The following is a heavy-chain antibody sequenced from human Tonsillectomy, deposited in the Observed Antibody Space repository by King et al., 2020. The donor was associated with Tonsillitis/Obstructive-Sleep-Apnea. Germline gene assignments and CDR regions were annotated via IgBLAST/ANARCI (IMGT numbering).Heavy chain of an antibody. CDR1: GYTFTGYY. D-gene: IGHD3-16*01. Sequence: QLVQSGSEVKKPGASVKVSCKASGYTFTGYYMHWVRQAPGQGLEWMGWINPNSGGTNYAQQFQGRVTMTRDTSISTAYIELSSLRSDDTAVYYCARARLRSTRNWFDPWGQGTLVTVSS. CDR2: INPNSGGT. CDR3: ARARLRSTRNWFDP. J-gene: IGHJ5*02. V-gene: IGHV1-2*02.